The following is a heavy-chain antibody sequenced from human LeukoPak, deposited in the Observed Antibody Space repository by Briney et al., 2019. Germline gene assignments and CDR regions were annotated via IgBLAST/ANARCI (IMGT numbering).Heavy chain of an antibody. CDR1: GGSFSGYY. Sequence: SETLSLTCAVYGGSFSGYYWSWIRQPPGKGLEWIGEINHSGSTNYNPSLKSRVTMSVDTSKNQFSLKLSSVTAADTAVYYCARDLGGYWGQGTLVTVSS. CDR2: INHSGST. CDR3: ARDLGGY. J-gene: IGHJ4*02. V-gene: IGHV4-34*01. D-gene: IGHD3-16*01.